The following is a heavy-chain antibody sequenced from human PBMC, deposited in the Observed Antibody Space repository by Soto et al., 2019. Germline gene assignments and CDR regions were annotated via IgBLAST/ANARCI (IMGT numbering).Heavy chain of an antibody. CDR2: TYYRSIWQT. Sequence: QVQLQHSGPGLVKPAQTLSLTCAISGDSVSSNSAVWNWIRQSPSRGFEGLGRTYYRSIWQTEYAVSVKSRMTINPDASKNPFSPQLNSLTPEDTAMYYFARLVGNSWLDHWGQGTLVTVYS. CDR1: GDSVSSNSAV. CDR3: ARLVGNSWLDH. D-gene: IGHD6-6*01. V-gene: IGHV6-1*01. J-gene: IGHJ5*02.